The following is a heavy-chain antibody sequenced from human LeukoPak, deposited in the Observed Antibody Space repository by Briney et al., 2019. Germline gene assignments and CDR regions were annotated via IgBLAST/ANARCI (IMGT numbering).Heavy chain of an antibody. J-gene: IGHJ6*04. Sequence: ASVKVSCKASGYTFTGYYMHWVRQAPGQGLEWMGWINPNSGGTNYAQKFQGRVTMTRDTSIGTAYMELSRLRSDDTAVYYCARDGTIFGVVITMDVWGKGTTVTVSS. CDR3: ARDGTIFGVVITMDV. V-gene: IGHV1-2*02. CDR1: GYTFTGYY. CDR2: INPNSGGT. D-gene: IGHD3-3*01.